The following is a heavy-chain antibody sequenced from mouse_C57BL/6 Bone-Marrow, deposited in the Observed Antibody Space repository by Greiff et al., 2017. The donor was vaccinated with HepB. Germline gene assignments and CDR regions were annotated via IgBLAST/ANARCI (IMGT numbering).Heavy chain of an antibody. D-gene: IGHD2-12*01. CDR1: GFTFSDYY. CDR3: ASTYYSNAMDY. J-gene: IGHJ4*01. CDR2: ISNGGGST. Sequence: EVNVVESGGGLVQPGGSLKLSCAASGFTFSDYYMYWVRQTPEKRLEWVAYISNGGGSTYYPDTVKGRFTISRDNAKNTLYLQMSRLKSEDTAMYYCASTYYSNAMDYWGQGTSVTVSS. V-gene: IGHV5-12*01.